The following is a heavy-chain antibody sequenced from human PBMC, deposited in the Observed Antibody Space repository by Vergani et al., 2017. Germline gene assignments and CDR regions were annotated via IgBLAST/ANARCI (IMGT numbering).Heavy chain of an antibody. J-gene: IGHJ4*02. Sequence: EVQLVESGGGLVQPGGSLRLSCAASGFTFSGYWMSWVRQAPGRGLEWVANIKQDGSEKYDVDSVKGRCTISRDNAKNSLYLQMNSLRAEDTAVYYCARARYWGQGTLVTVSS. CDR3: ARARY. V-gene: IGHV3-7*01. CDR2: IKQDGSEK. D-gene: IGHD6-6*01. CDR1: GFTFSGYW.